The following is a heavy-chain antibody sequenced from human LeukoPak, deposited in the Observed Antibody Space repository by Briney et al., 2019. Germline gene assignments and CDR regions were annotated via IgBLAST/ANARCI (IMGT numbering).Heavy chain of an antibody. J-gene: IGHJ4*02. V-gene: IGHV4-39*01. CDR1: GGSISSSSYY. CDR3: PRRPYEILTGSRVFDY. CDR2: IYYSGST. Sequence: SDTLSLTCTVSGGSISSSSYYLGWIRQPPWNGLEWIGSIYYSGSTYYNPSLKSRVTISVDTSKNQFSLKLSSVTAADTAVYYRPRRPYEILTGSRVFDYWGQGTLVTVSS. D-gene: IGHD3-9*01.